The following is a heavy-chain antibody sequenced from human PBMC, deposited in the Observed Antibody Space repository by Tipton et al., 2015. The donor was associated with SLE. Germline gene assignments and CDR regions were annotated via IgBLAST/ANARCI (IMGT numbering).Heavy chain of an antibody. CDR3: ARPYCSGGSCVGGWFDP. Sequence: TLSLTCTVSGGSLSSGSFYWSWIRQPAGKGLEWIGRIYASGSTNFNPSLKSRVTISLDTSKNQFSLKLNSVTAADTAVYFCARPYCSGGSCVGGWFDPWGQGTLVTVSS. D-gene: IGHD2-15*01. CDR2: IYASGST. V-gene: IGHV4-61*02. CDR1: GGSLSSGSFY. J-gene: IGHJ5*02.